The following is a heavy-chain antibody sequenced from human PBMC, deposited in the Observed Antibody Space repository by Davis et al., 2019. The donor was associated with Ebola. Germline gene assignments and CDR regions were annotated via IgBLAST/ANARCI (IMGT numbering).Heavy chain of an antibody. V-gene: IGHV3-74*01. Sequence: PGGSLRLSCAASGFTFSSYWMHWVRQTPGKGLVWVSRINTDGSFTDYADSVKGRFTISRDNARNTMSLQMNSLRAEDTALYYCARSSYQPDWWGQGTLVTVSS. CDR2: INTDGSFT. CDR1: GFTFSSYW. D-gene: IGHD2-2*01. CDR3: ARSSYQPDW. J-gene: IGHJ4*02.